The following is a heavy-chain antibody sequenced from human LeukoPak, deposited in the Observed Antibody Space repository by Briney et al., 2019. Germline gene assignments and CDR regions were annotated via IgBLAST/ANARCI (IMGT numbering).Heavy chain of an antibody. CDR1: GGTISSADYY. CDR2: IYSSGTT. D-gene: IGHD1-14*01. CDR3: ARDRTAERFES. J-gene: IGHJ5*01. Sequence: SETLSLTCTVSGGTISSADYYWSWIRQPAGKGLEWIGRIYSSGTTSYNPSLKSRVTISTDTSKNQFYLNLRSVAAADTAVYFCARDRTAERFESWGHGTLVTVSS. V-gene: IGHV4-61*02.